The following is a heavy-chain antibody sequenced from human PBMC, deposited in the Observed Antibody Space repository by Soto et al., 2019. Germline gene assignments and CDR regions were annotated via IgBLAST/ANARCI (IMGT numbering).Heavy chain of an antibody. V-gene: IGHV1-45*02. CDR2: ITPFNGNT. Sequence: GASVKVSCKASGYTSTYRYLHWVRQAPGQALEWMGWITPFNGNTNYAQKFQDRVTITRDRSMSTAYMELSSLRSEDTAMYYCASQRITMVRGVIPEPNWFDPWGQGTLVTVSS. D-gene: IGHD3-10*01. J-gene: IGHJ5*02. CDR1: GYTSTYRY. CDR3: ASQRITMVRGVIPEPNWFDP.